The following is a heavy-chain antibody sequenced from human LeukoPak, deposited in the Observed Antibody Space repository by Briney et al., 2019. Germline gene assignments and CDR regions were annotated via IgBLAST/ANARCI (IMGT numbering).Heavy chain of an antibody. D-gene: IGHD5-12*01. CDR2: INPNSGGT. CDR3: ARAEAIDY. Sequence: GASVKVSCKASGYTFTAYYMHWVRQAPGQGLGWMGWINPNSGGTKYAQKFQGRVTMTRDTSISTAYMELSSLRSDDTAVYYCARAEAIDYWGQGTLVTVSS. CDR1: GYTFTAYY. V-gene: IGHV1-2*02. J-gene: IGHJ4*02.